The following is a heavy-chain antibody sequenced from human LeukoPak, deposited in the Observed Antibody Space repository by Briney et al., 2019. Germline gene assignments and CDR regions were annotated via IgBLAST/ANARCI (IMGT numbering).Heavy chain of an antibody. CDR1: GDSISMSSYY. CDR3: ARGGSNYSGYFQD. V-gene: IGHV4-61*01. CDR2: IYDSGST. Sequence: PSETLSLTCTAPGDSISMSSYYWSWIRQPPGKGLEWIGYIYDSGSTNYNPSLKSRATISLDTSKNQFSLKLRSVTAADTAVYYCARGGSNYSGYFQDWGQGTLVTVSS. D-gene: IGHD2-15*01. J-gene: IGHJ1*01.